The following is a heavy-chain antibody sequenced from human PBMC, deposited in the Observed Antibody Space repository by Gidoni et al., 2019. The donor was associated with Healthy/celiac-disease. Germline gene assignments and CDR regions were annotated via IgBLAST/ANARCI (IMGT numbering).Heavy chain of an antibody. CDR1: GGSITISSYY. D-gene: IGHD6-13*01. CDR3: ARGSIAAALNYFDY. CDR2: IYYSGST. J-gene: IGHJ4*02. Sequence: QLQLQEPGPGLVKPSETLSLPCTVSGGSITISSYYWGWIRQPPGKGLEWIGSIYYSGSTYYNPSLKSRVTISVDTSKNQFSLKLSSVTAADTAVYYCARGSIAAALNYFDYWGQGTLVTVSS. V-gene: IGHV4-39*01.